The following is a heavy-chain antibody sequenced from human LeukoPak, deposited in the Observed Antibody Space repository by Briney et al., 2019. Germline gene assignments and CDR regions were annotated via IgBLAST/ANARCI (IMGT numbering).Heavy chain of an antibody. V-gene: IGHV3-7*01. CDR2: IKQDGSGK. CDR3: ANWGNTWGFDN. J-gene: IGHJ4*02. D-gene: IGHD7-27*01. CDR1: GFTFSNYW. Sequence: GGSLRLSCAASGFTFSNYWMSWVRQAPGKGLEWVANIKQDGSGKYYVDSVKGRLTISRDNAKNSLYLQMNSLRAEDTAVYYCANWGNTWGFDNWGQGTLVTVSS.